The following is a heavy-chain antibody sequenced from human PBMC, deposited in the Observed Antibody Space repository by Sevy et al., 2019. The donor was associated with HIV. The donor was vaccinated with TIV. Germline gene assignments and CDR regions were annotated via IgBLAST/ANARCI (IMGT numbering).Heavy chain of an antibody. Sequence: ASVKVSCKASGYTFTGYYXXXXXXXPGQGLEWMEWINPNSGGTNYAQKFQGRVTMTRDTSISTAYMELSRLRSDDTAVYYCASTRRDGYNLVGWGQGTLVTVSS. CDR1: GYTFTGYY. J-gene: IGHJ4*02. CDR3: ASTRRDGYNLVG. CDR2: INPNSGGT. D-gene: IGHD1-1*01. V-gene: IGHV1-2*02.